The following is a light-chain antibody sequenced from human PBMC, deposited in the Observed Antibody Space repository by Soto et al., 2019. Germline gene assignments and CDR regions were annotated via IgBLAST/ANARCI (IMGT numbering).Light chain of an antibody. V-gene: IGKV3-15*01. CDR2: RAS. Sequence: EIVMTQSPATLSVSLVQRPTLSCTPSQSINSNLAWYQQKPGQAPRRLMFRASIRATGFPARFSGSGSGTEFNITISSLQAEDSAVYYCQQYNNWPRATFGGGTKVDIK. CDR1: QSINSN. CDR3: QQYNNWPRAT. J-gene: IGKJ4*01.